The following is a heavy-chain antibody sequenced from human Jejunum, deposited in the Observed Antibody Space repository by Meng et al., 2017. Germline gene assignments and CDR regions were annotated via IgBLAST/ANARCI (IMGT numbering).Heavy chain of an antibody. D-gene: IGHD3-22*01. J-gene: IGHJ5*02. CDR2: RYYQSKWYR. CDR1: GDGVSSTMCA. V-gene: IGHV6-1*01. Sequence: QSGQGLGKPLRTPCSVCGRSGDGVSSTMCAWNGLMQSPSGGREWLRRRYYQSKWYRDYAVSGKRRITINTDTSKNQLSLQLNSVTPEDTAVYYCGRDESRLLRSWGQGTLVTVSS. CDR3: GRDESRLLRS.